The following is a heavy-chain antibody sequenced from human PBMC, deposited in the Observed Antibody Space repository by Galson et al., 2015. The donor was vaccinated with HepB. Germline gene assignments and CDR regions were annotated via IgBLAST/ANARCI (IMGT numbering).Heavy chain of an antibody. J-gene: IGHJ6*02. CDR1: GYTFTSYD. D-gene: IGHD5-12*01. V-gene: IGHV1-8*01. CDR3: ASPTGVDIVATQGMDV. CDR2: MNPNSGNT. Sequence: SVKVSCKASGYTFTSYDINWVRQATGQGLEWMGWMNPNSGNTGYAQKFQGRVTMTRNTSISTAYMEMSRLRSDDTAVYYCASPTGVDIVATQGMDVWGQGTTVTVSS.